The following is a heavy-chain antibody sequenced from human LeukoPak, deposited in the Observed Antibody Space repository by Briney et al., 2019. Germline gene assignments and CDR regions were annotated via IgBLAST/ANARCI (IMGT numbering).Heavy chain of an antibody. CDR2: LYYSGST. D-gene: IGHD3-10*01. V-gene: IGHV4-59*01. CDR3: ARGGSGVSNAFDI. Sequence: SETLSLTCTVSGASINNNFWTWIRQPPGKGLEWIGYLYYSGSTNSNPSLKSRVTMSVDTSKNQFSLKLRSVTAADTAVYYCARGGSGVSNAFDIWGQGTMVTVSS. CDR1: GASINNNF. J-gene: IGHJ3*02.